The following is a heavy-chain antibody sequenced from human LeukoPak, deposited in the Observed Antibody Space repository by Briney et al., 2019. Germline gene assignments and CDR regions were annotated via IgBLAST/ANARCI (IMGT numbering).Heavy chain of an antibody. V-gene: IGHV4-34*01. CDR2: INHSGST. Sequence: SETLSLTCTVSGGSISSYYWSWIRQPPGKGLEWIGEINHSGSTNYNPSLKSRVTISVDTSKNQFSLRLNSVTAADTAVYYCARGGGSGNDYYYYMDVWGKGTTVTVSS. CDR3: ARGGGSGNDYYYYMDV. J-gene: IGHJ6*03. CDR1: GGSISSYY. D-gene: IGHD3-10*01.